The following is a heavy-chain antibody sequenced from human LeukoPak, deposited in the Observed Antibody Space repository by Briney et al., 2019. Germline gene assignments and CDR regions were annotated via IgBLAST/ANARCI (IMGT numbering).Heavy chain of an antibody. D-gene: IGHD2-2*01. CDR3: ARVYQSAEYYFDY. CDR2: IYYTGST. J-gene: IGHJ4*02. V-gene: IGHV4-59*01. Sequence: SETLSLTCTVSGGSIDSYYWSWIRQPPGRGRGGIGYIYYTGSTEYHPSLKSRVTISLDTSKNQFSLKLTSVTAADTAVYYCARVYQSAEYYFDYWGQGNLVSVSS. CDR1: GGSIDSYY.